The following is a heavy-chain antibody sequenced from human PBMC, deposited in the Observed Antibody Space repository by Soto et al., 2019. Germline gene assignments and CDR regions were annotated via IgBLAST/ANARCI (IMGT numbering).Heavy chain of an antibody. CDR1: GGSISSGGYS. CDR2: IYHSGST. Sequence: QLQLQASGSGLVKPSQTLSLTCAVSGGSISSGGYSWSWIRQPPGKGLGWIGYIYHSGSTYYNPSLKSRVAILVDRSKNQFSLKLSSVTAADTAVYYCARVPSPWGQGTLVTVSS. CDR3: ARVPSP. J-gene: IGHJ5*02. V-gene: IGHV4-30-2*01.